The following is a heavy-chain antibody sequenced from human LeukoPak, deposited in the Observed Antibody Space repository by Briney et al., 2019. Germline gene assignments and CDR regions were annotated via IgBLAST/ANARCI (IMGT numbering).Heavy chain of an antibody. CDR3: ASRVDYVWGSYRYHDY. V-gene: IGHV1-69*06. CDR1: GGTFSSYA. J-gene: IGHJ4*02. Sequence: ASVKVSCKASGGTFSSYAISWVRQAPGQGLEWMGGIIPIFSTANYPQKFQGRVTITADKSTSTAYMELSSLRSEDTAVYYCASRVDYVWGSYRYHDYWGQGTLVTVSS. CDR2: IIPIFSTA. D-gene: IGHD3-16*02.